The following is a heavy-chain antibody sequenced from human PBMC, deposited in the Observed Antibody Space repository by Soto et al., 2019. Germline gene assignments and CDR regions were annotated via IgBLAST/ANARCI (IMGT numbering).Heavy chain of an antibody. CDR2: IKSDGTYT. D-gene: IGHD3-16*01. J-gene: IGHJ4*02. V-gene: IGHV3-74*01. CDR1: GLTFSNYW. CDR3: VGEDFDY. Sequence: GGSLRLSCTASGLTFSNYWMHWVRQAAGKGLEWVSRIKSDGTYTNYADSVKGRFTISRDNAKNTLSLQMHSLRAEDTAVYFCVGEDFDYWGKGTQVTVSS.